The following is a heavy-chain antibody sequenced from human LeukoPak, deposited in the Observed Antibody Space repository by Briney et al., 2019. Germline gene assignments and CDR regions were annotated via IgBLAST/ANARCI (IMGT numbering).Heavy chain of an antibody. J-gene: IGHJ4*02. CDR2: IRYDGTT. CDR3: ARHYDSQRGPDY. Sequence: SETLSLTCTVSGGSISRSSYNWGWIRQPPGKELQWIGSIRYDGTTYHNPLLKSRVTISVDTSTNQFSLKLTSVTATDTAVYYCARHYDSQRGPDYWGQGTLVTVSS. V-gene: IGHV4-39*01. D-gene: IGHD3-16*01. CDR1: GGSISRSSYN.